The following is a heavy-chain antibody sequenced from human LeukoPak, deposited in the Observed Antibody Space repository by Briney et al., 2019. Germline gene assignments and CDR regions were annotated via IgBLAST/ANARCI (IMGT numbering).Heavy chain of an antibody. CDR3: AKAGSGWYYFDY. V-gene: IGHV3-23*01. Sequence: PGGSLRLSCAPSGFTFSSYAMNWVRQAPGKGLEWGSGISGGGVSTYHADSVTCRFTISRDNSKNTLYLQMNSLRAEDTAVYYCAKAGSGWYYFDYWGQGTLVTVSS. CDR2: ISGGGVST. CDR1: GFTFSSYA. J-gene: IGHJ4*02. D-gene: IGHD6-19*01.